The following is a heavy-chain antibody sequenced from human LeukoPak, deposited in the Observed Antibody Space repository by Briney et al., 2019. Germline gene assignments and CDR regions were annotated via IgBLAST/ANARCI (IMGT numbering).Heavy chain of an antibody. CDR3: ASFPGRSVTSYGGHWFDP. V-gene: IGHV3-30*03. D-gene: IGHD4-17*01. CDR2: ISYDGSNK. CDR1: GFTFRNYC. Sequence: GGSLRLSCEASGFTFRNYCMLWVRQAPGKGLEWVAVISYDGSNKYYADSVKGRFTISRDNSKNTLYLQMNSLRAEDTAVYYWASFPGRSVTSYGGHWFDPWGQGTLVTVSS. J-gene: IGHJ5*02.